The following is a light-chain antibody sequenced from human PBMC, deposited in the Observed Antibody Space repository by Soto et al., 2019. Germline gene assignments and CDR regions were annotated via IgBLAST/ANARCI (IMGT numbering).Light chain of an antibody. CDR1: QDIGQY. V-gene: IGKV1-27*01. CDR2: YVS. CDR3: LKYTKDAPGT. J-gene: IGKJ1*01. Sequence: DIQMTQSPSSLSASVGGRVTLTCRASQDIGQYLAWYQQRPGKVPKLLIYYVSNLQSGVPSRFSGSGSGTEFTLSISSLQPEDVATYYCLKYTKDAPGTFGQGTKVEI.